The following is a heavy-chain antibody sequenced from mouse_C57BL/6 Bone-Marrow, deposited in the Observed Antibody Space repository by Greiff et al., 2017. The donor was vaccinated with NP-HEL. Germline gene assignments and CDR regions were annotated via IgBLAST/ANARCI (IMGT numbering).Heavy chain of an antibody. CDR1: GFTFSDYG. V-gene: IGHV5-15*04. J-gene: IGHJ4*01. Sequence: EVMLVESGGGLVQPGGSLKLSCAASGFTFSDYGMAWVRQAPRKGPEWVAFISNLAYSIYYAATVTGRFTISRENAKNTLYMEMSSLRSEDTAMDYCARQYYSNDIGAMDYWGQGTSVTVSS. D-gene: IGHD2-12*01. CDR2: ISNLAYSI. CDR3: ARQYYSNDIGAMDY.